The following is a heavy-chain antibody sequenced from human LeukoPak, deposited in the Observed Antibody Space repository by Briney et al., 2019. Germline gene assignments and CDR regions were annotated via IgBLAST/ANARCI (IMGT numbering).Heavy chain of an antibody. D-gene: IGHD3-16*01. V-gene: IGHV4-31*03. Sequence: SETLSLTCTVSGGSISSGGYYWSWIRQHPGKGLEWIGYIYYSGSTYYNPSLKSRVTISVDTSKNQFSLKLSSVTAADTAVYYCARGPWGNFDYWGQGTLVNVSS. CDR3: ARGPWGNFDY. CDR2: IYYSGST. J-gene: IGHJ4*02. CDR1: GGSISSGGYY.